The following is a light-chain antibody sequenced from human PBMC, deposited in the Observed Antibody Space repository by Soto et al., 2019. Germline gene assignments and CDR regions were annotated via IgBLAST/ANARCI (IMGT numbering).Light chain of an antibody. J-gene: IGKJ1*01. CDR1: QDIGTY. CDR3: QQFYNYPRT. Sequence: AFRMTQSPSSFSASTGDRVSITCRATQDIGTYLAWYQQIPGKAPKLLIYDASTLPTGVPSRFSGSGSGTDFTLTISYLQSEDFGTYYCQQFYNYPRTFGQGTKV. CDR2: DAS. V-gene: IGKV1-8*01.